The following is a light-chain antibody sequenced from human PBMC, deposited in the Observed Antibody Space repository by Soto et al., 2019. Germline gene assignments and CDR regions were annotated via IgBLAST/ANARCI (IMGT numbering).Light chain of an antibody. CDR2: GAS. J-gene: IGKJ2*01. CDR3: QQYNSYPYT. V-gene: IGKV3-20*01. CDR1: QSVSNNY. Sequence: EIVLTQSPGTLSLSPGERATLSCRASQSVSNNYLAWYQQKPGQAPRLLIYGASNRATGIPDRFSGSGSGTDFTLTISRLEPEDFAVYYCQQYNSYPYTFGQGTKVDIK.